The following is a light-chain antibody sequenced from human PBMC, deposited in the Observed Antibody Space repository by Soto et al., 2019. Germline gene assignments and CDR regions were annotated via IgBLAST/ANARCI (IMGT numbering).Light chain of an antibody. CDR2: KAS. V-gene: IGKV1-5*03. CDR1: QSIRSY. Sequence: DIRMTQSPSTLSASVGDRVTITCRASQSIRSYLAWYQQKSGKVPKLLIYKASTLENGVPSRFSGSGSGTEFTLTISGLQPDDFATYYCQQYNAFWALGQGTKGDIK. CDR3: QQYNAFWA. J-gene: IGKJ1*01.